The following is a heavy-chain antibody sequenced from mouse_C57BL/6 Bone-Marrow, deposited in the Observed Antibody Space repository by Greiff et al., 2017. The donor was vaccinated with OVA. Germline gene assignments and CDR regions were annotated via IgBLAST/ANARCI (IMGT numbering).Heavy chain of an antibody. D-gene: IGHD1-1*01. J-gene: IGHJ3*01. V-gene: IGHV1-64*01. CDR1: GYTFTSYW. CDR3: ARSYGSSYVAY. Sequence: VQLQQPGAELVKPGASVKLSCKASGYTFTSYWMHWVKQRPGQGLEWIGMIHPNSGSTNYNEKFKSKATLTVDKSSSTAYMQLSSLTSEDSAVYYCARSYGSSYVAYWGQGTLVTVSA. CDR2: IHPNSGST.